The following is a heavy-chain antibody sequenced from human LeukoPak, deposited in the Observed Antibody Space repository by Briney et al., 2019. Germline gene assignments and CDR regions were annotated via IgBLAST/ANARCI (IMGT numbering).Heavy chain of an antibody. CDR3: AREDSGYDFGDYYYYYGMDV. J-gene: IGHJ6*02. D-gene: IGHD5-12*01. CDR2: IYYSGST. V-gene: IGHV4-59*01. Sequence: SETLSLTCTVSGGSISSYYWSWIRQPPGKGLEWIGYIYYSGSTNYNPSLKSRVTISVDTSKTQFSLKLSSVTAADTAVYYCAREDSGYDFGDYYYYYGMDVWGQGTTVTVSS. CDR1: GGSISSYY.